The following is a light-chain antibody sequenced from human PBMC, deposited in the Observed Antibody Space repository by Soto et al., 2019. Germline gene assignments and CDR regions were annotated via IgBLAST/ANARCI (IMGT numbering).Light chain of an antibody. J-gene: IGKJ1*01. CDR1: QSVSSSY. CDR2: GAS. V-gene: IGKV3-20*01. Sequence: ETVLTQSPGTLSLSPGERATLSCSASQSVSSSYLAWYQQKPGQAPRLLIYGASSRATGIPDRFSGSGSGTDFTLIIVRLEPEDFAVYYCQQYDSSPRTFGQGTKVEIK. CDR3: QQYDSSPRT.